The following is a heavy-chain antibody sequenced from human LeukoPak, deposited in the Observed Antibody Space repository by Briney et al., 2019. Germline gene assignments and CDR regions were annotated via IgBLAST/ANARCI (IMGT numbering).Heavy chain of an antibody. J-gene: IGHJ4*02. CDR1: GFTFSTYV. CDR2: ISGSGCGT. Sequence: GGSLTLSCAASGFTFSTYVISWVRQPPGKGLEWVSAISGSGCGTYYADSVKDRFTILRDNSKSTLYLQMNSLRAQDTSVYVFAKERSTYSGSYYDYYLDSRGQGTLGNGSS. V-gene: IGHV3-23*01. D-gene: IGHD1-26*01. CDR3: AKERSTYSGSYYDYYLDS.